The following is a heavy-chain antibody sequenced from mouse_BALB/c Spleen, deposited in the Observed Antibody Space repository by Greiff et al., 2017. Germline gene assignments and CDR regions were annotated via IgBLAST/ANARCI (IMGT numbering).Heavy chain of an antibody. J-gene: IGHJ3*01. D-gene: IGHD1-2*01. V-gene: IGHV5-6-3*01. CDR2: INSNGGST. Sequence: EVQRVESGGGLVQPGGTLKLSCAASGFTFSSYGVSWVRQTPDKRLELVATINSNGGSTYNPDSVKGRFTISRDTAKNTLYLQMSSLKSDDTAMYYCARDLQLITTAALAYWGQGTLVTVSA. CDR3: ARDLQLITTAALAY. CDR1: GFTFSSYG.